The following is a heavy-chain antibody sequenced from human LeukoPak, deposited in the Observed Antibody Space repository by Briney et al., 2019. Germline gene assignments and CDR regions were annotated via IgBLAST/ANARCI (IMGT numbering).Heavy chain of an antibody. V-gene: IGHV3-23*01. J-gene: IGHJ4*02. D-gene: IGHD3-16*01. Sequence: PGGSLRLSCAASGFTFSSYSMNWVRQAPGKGLEWVSAISGSGGSTYYADSVKGRFTISRDNSKNTLYLQMNSLRAEDTAVYYCAKVYDYVWGSYRIFDYWGQGTLVTVSS. CDR2: ISGSGGST. CDR1: GFTFSSYS. CDR3: AKVYDYVWGSYRIFDY.